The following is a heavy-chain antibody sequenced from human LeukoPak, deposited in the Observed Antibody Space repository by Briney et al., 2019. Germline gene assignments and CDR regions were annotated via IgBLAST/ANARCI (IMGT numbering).Heavy chain of an antibody. CDR3: ARRGSMVRGVIRDYYYYYMDV. CDR1: GFTFSSYA. CDR2: ISHSGAST. V-gene: IGHV3-23*01. D-gene: IGHD3-10*01. Sequence: GGSLRLSCAASGFTFSSYAMNWVRQAPGKGLEWVSAISHSGASTYYADSVKGRFTISRDNSKNTLYLQMNSLRAEDTAVYYCARRGSMVRGVIRDYYYYYMDVWGKGTTVTISS. J-gene: IGHJ6*03.